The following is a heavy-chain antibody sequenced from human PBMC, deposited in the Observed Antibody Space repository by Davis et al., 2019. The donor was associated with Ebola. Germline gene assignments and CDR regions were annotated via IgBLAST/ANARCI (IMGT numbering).Heavy chain of an antibody. CDR1: GYSFTSYW. Sequence: GESLKISCKGSGYSFTSYWISWVRQMPGKGLEWLGRIDPSDSYTNYSPSFQGHVTISADKSISTAYLQWSSLKASDTAMYYCARHGTAVAVYGVDYWGQGTLVTVSS. CDR2: IDPSDSYT. D-gene: IGHD6-19*01. V-gene: IGHV5-10-1*01. CDR3: ARHGTAVAVYGVDY. J-gene: IGHJ4*02.